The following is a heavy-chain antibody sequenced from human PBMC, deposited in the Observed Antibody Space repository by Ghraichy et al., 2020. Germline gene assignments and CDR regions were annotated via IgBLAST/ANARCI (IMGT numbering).Heavy chain of an antibody. Sequence: SETLSLTCTVSGGSISSYYWSWIRQPSGKGLEWIGYIYYSGSTNNNPSLKSRVTISVDTSKNQFSLKLSSVTAADTAVYYSAWESIAVAGKRGCFDYWGQGTLVIVSP. J-gene: IGHJ4*02. CDR3: AWESIAVAGKRGCFDY. CDR1: GGSISSYY. D-gene: IGHD6-19*01. CDR2: IYYSGST. V-gene: IGHV4-59*01.